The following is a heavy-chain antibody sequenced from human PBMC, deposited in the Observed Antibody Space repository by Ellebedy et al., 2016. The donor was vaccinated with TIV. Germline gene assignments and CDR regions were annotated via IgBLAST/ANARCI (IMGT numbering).Heavy chain of an antibody. V-gene: IGHV4-34*01. D-gene: IGHD3-10*01. Sequence: SEILSLTXGVYGGSFSGYYWTWIRQSPGKGLEWIAEINASGTTNYNPSLKSRVTISIETTNNQVSLSLTSVTAADTAVYFCARGRYYYGAGSSNWFDPWGQGTLVTVSS. CDR2: INASGTT. CDR1: GGSFSGYY. J-gene: IGHJ5*02. CDR3: ARGRYYYGAGSSNWFDP.